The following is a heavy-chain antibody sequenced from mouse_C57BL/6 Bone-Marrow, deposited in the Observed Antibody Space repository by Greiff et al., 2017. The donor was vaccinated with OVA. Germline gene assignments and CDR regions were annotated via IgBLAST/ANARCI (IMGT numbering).Heavy chain of an antibody. CDR2: ITSDGGST. CDR3: ARHSNYCSFDV. J-gene: IGHJ1*03. Sequence: EVQGVESGGGLVQPGESLTLSCESNEYEFPSHDMSWVRKTPEKRLALVAAITSDGGSTYYPDTLKRRFIISRDITKKTLYLQMSSLRSEDTSLYYCARHSNYCSFDVWGTGTTVTVSS. V-gene: IGHV5-2*01. CDR1: EYEFPSHD. D-gene: IGHD2-5*01.